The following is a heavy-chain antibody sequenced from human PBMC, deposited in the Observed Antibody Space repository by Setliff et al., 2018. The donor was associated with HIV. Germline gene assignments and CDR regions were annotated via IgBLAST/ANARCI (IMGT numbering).Heavy chain of an antibody. Sequence: GGSLRLSCVASGFIFSDHHMDWVRQAQGKGLEWVGRVRNKVRGSTPEYAASVKGRFTVAREDSTNALYLQMNRLRPEDTAVYYCASGKNDSFWRSYFCMDVWGQGTTVTVSS. CDR2: VRNKVRGSTP. D-gene: IGHD3-3*01. CDR3: ASGKNDSFWRSYFCMDV. V-gene: IGHV3-72*01. J-gene: IGHJ6*02. CDR1: GFIFSDHH.